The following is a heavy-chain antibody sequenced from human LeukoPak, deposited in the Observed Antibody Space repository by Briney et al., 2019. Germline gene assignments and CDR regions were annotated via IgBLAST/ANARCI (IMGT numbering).Heavy chain of an antibody. J-gene: IGHJ4*02. V-gene: IGHV3-48*01. CDR3: ARDTKYAFDN. Sequence: PGGSLRLSCAASGFTFSHYSMNWVRQAPGKGLEWISYIGISSGNTEYADSVKGRFTISGDKAKNSVYLQMNSLRVEDTAVYYCARDTKYAFDNWGQGTLVTVSS. D-gene: IGHD2-2*01. CDR2: IGISSGNT. CDR1: GFTFSHYS.